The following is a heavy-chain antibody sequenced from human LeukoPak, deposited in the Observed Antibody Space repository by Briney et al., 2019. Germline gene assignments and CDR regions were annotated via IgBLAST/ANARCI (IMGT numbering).Heavy chain of an antibody. CDR3: ARKNCSSTSYYDY. D-gene: IGHD2-2*01. CDR2: INHSGST. CDR1: GGSFSGYY. J-gene: IGHJ4*02. V-gene: IGHV4-34*01. Sequence: SETLSLTCAVYGGSFSGYYWSWIRQPPGKGLEWIGEINHSGSTNYNPSLKSRVTISVDTSKNQFSLKLSSVTAADTAVYYCARKNCSSTSYYDYWGQGTLVTVSS.